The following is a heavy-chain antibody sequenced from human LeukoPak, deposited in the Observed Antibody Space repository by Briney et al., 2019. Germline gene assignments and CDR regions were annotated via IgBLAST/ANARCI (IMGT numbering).Heavy chain of an antibody. D-gene: IGHD1-14*01. CDR3: ARDRRPGGYFDY. CDR1: GFTVSSNY. V-gene: IGHV3-66*01. CDR2: IYSGGST. J-gene: IGHJ4*02. Sequence: GALRLSCAASGFTVSSNYMSWVRQAPGKGLEWVSVIYSGGSTYYADSVKGRFTISRDNSKNTLYLQMNSLRAEDTAVYYCARDRRPGGYFDYWGQGTLVTVSS.